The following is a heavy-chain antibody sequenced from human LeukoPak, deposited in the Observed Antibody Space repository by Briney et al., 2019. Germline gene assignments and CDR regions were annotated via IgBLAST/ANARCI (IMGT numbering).Heavy chain of an antibody. CDR3: ARQSQYYYDSSGYYYDYFDY. CDR1: GDSISSSLYY. V-gene: IGHV4-39*01. D-gene: IGHD3-22*01. J-gene: IGHJ4*02. Sequence: KASETLSLTCTVSGDSISSSLYYWGWIRQPPGKGLEWIGTIYYTGTTYYNPSLKSRATISVDTSKNQFSLKLTSVTAADTAVYYCARQSQYYYDSSGYYYDYFDYWGQGTLVTVSS. CDR2: IYYTGTT.